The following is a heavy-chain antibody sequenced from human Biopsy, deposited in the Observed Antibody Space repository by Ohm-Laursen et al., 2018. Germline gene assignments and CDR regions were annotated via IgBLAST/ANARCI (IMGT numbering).Heavy chain of an antibody. V-gene: IGHV4-59*08. CDR1: NVSFSSFY. J-gene: IGHJ1*01. Sequence: TLSLTCPVYNVSFSSFYWSWIRQPPGKGLEWIGHISHTGYTSYKSSLKSRVTISLDTSRKHFSLRLTSLAAADTAVYYCARGSNEYGGLYFPHWGQGTLVTVSS. CDR3: ARGSNEYGGLYFPH. D-gene: IGHD4-23*01. CDR2: ISHTGYT.